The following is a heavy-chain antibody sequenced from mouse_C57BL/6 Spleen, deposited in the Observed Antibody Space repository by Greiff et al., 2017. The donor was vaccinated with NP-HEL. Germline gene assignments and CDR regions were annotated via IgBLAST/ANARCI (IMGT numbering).Heavy chain of an antibody. Sequence: EVQRVESGGGLVKPGGSLKLSCAASGFTFSDYGMHWVRQAPEKGLEWVAYISSGSSTISRDNAKNTLFLQMTSLRSEDTAMYYCAIYYYGSSPFAYWGQGTLVTVSA. CDR2: ISSGSS. D-gene: IGHD1-1*01. J-gene: IGHJ3*01. V-gene: IGHV5-17*01. CDR1: GFTFSDYG. CDR3: AIYYYGSSPFAY.